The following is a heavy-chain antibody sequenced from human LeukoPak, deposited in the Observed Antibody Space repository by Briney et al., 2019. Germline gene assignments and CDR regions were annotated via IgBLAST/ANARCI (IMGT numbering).Heavy chain of an antibody. CDR3: ASFGSYYYGSGSYTFDY. CDR1: GFTFSSYW. Sequence: HPGGSLRLSCAASGFTFSSYWMSWVRQAPGKGLEWVANIKQDGSEKYYVDSVKGRFTISRDNAKNSLYLQMNSLRAEDTAVYYCASFGSYYYGSGSYTFDYWGQGTLVTVSS. D-gene: IGHD3-10*01. CDR2: IKQDGSEK. J-gene: IGHJ4*02. V-gene: IGHV3-7*01.